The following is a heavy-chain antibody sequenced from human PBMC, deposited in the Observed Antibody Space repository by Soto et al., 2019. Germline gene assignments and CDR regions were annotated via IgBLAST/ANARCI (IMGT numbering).Heavy chain of an antibody. Sequence: GGSLRLSCAASGFTFSSYGMHWVRQAPGKGLEWVAVISYDGSNKYYADSVKGRFTISRDNSKNTLYLQMNSLRAEDTAVYYCAKHGPERIAAAGPTGMDVWGQGTTVTVSS. J-gene: IGHJ6*02. CDR3: AKHGPERIAAAGPTGMDV. V-gene: IGHV3-30*18. D-gene: IGHD6-13*01. CDR2: ISYDGSNK. CDR1: GFTFSSYG.